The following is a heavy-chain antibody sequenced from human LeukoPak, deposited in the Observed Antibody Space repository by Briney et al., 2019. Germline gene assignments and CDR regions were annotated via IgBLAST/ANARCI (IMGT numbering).Heavy chain of an antibody. CDR1: GNTFPSNA. CDR3: ARVRYSYGYNWFDP. V-gene: IGHV1-3*01. Sequence: GASVKVSCKTSGNTFPSNAMHWVRQAPGQRLEWMGWINADNGNTKYSQEFQGRVTITRDTSAITAYMELRSLRSDDTAVYYCARVRYSYGYNWFDPWGQGTLVTVSS. D-gene: IGHD5-18*01. CDR2: INADNGNT. J-gene: IGHJ5*02.